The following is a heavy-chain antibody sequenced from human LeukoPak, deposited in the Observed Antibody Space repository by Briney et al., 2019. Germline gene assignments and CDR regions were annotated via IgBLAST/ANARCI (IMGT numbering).Heavy chain of an antibody. CDR2: IYYSGTT. CDR3: ARVAPAYYYDSSGYYDY. CDR1: GGSISSYY. Sequence: SETLSLTCTVSGGSISSYYWSWIRQPPGKGLEWIGYIYYSGTTNYNPSLKSRVTISVDSSKNQFSLKLSSVTAAGTAVYYCARVAPAYYYDSSGYYDYWGQGTLVTVSS. D-gene: IGHD3-22*01. V-gene: IGHV4-59*01. J-gene: IGHJ4*02.